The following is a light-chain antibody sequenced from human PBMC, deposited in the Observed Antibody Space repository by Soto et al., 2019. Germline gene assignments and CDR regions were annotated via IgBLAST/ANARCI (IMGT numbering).Light chain of an antibody. J-gene: IGKJ4*01. Sequence: DIQMTQSPSSLSASVGDRVTITCRASQSISSYLNWYQQKPGKAPKLLIYSASSLQSGVPSRSITISSLQPEDFATYYCQQSYNTLTFGGGTKVDIK. CDR3: QQSYNTLT. CDR1: QSISSY. CDR2: SAS. V-gene: IGKV1-39*01.